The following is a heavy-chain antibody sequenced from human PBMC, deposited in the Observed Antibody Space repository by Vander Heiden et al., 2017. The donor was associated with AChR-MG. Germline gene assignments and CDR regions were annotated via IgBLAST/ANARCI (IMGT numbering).Heavy chain of an antibody. CDR3: ARDRGLVAAKGQGDY. V-gene: IGHV1-18*01. CDR1: GYTFTTYG. D-gene: IGHD2-15*01. Sequence: QVQLVQSGAEVKKPAASVKVSCRASGYTFTTYGITWVRQAPGQGLEWMGWISGYNGNTNYAQKLQGRVTMTTDTSTSTAYMELRGLRSDDTAVYYCARDRGLVAAKGQGDYWGQGTLVTVSS. J-gene: IGHJ4*02. CDR2: ISGYNGNT.